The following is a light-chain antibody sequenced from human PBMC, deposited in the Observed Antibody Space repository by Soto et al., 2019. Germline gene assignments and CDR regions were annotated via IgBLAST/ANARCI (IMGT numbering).Light chain of an antibody. CDR3: CSYAGSYTSWV. CDR2: DVS. J-gene: IGLJ2*01. Sequence: QSVLTQPRSVSGSPGQSVTISCTGTSSDVGGYNYVSWYQQHPGKAPKLMIYDVSKRPSGVPDRFSGSKSGNTASLTISGLQAEDEADYYCCSYAGSYTSWVFGGGTKLTLL. V-gene: IGLV2-11*01. CDR1: SSDVGGYNY.